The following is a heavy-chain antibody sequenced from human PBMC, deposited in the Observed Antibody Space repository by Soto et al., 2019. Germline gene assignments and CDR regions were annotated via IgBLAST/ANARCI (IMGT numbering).Heavy chain of an antibody. V-gene: IGHV3-23*01. CDR1: GFTFSSYA. D-gene: IGHD6-19*01. CDR3: AKDKYGQMADYLDY. J-gene: IGHJ4*02. Sequence: EVQLLESGGGLVQPGGSLRLSCAASGFTFSSYAMTWVRQAPGKGLEWVSAINVRDDNTYYADSVKGRFTISRDNAKTPLYLQMSSLTAEDTAVYYCAKDKYGQMADYLDYWGQGTLVTVSS. CDR2: INVRDDNT.